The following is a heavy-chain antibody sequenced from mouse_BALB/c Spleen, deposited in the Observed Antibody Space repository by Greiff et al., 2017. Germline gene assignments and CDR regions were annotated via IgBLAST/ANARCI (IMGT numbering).Heavy chain of an antibody. Sequence: EVQGVESGGGLVKPGGSLKLSCAASGFTFSSFGMHWVRQAPEKGLEWVAYISSGSSTIYYADTVKGRFTISRDNPKNTLFLQMTSLRSEDTAMYYCARGDYGSSYWYFDVWGAGTTVTVSS. CDR2: ISSGSSTI. CDR1: GFTFSSFG. CDR3: ARGDYGSSYWYFDV. J-gene: IGHJ1*01. D-gene: IGHD1-1*01. V-gene: IGHV5-17*02.